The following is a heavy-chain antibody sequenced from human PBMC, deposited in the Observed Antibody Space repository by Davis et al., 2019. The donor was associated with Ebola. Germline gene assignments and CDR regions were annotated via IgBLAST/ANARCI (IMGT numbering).Heavy chain of an antibody. CDR1: GDTLSSYA. CDR2: IIPVFRTA. Sequence: SVKVSCKAAGDTLSSYAMTWVRQAPGQGLEWMGGIIPVFRTASYAQKFQGRVTITADDYTSTTYMELSSLRSEDTAVYYCARGVATDFDYWGQGTLVTVSS. CDR3: ARGVATDFDY. J-gene: IGHJ4*02. V-gene: IGHV1-69*13. D-gene: IGHD5-12*01.